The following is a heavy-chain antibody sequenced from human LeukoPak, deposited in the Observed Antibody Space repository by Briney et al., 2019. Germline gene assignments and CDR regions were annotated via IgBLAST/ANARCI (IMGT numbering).Heavy chain of an antibody. CDR1: GGSISSSSYY. V-gene: IGHV4-39*07. CDR2: INHSGST. Sequence: KTSETLSLTCTVSGGSISSSSYYWGWIRQPPGKGLEWIGEINHSGSTNYNPSLKSRVTISVDTSKNQFSLKLSSVTAADTAVYYCARGRHDYVWGSYRVDPWGQGTLVTVSS. CDR3: ARGRHDYVWGSYRVDP. J-gene: IGHJ5*02. D-gene: IGHD3-16*02.